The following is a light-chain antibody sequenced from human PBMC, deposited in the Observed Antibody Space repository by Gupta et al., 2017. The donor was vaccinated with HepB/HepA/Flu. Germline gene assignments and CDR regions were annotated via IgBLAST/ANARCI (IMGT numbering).Light chain of an antibody. CDR2: DVS. V-gene: IGLV2-11*01. Sequence: SAPTQPRSVSGSPGQSVTISCTGTSSDVGAYNSVSWYQHHPAKAPKLIIYDVSKWPAGVPDRFSGSKCGNTASLTISGRKEEEEADYYCLSDTASDNWVFGGGTKLTVL. CDR3: LSDTASDNWV. CDR1: SSDVGAYNS. J-gene: IGLJ3*02.